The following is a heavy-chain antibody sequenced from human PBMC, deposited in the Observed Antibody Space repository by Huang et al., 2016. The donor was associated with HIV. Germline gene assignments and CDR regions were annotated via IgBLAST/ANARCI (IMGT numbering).Heavy chain of an antibody. D-gene: IGHD2-15*01. J-gene: IGHJ4*02. CDR1: GFKVSGCG. CDR3: AKESRWFSDFDH. Sequence: QVHLVESGGGVVQPGGSLRVSCVASGFKVSGCGMHWVRQAPGKGLAWVAVISYDGRSQFYIESVNGRFTISRDNSDNTLSLQMKGLRPDDTAVYYCAKESRWFSDFDHWGQGVLVSVSS. V-gene: IGHV3-30*18. CDR2: ISYDGRSQ.